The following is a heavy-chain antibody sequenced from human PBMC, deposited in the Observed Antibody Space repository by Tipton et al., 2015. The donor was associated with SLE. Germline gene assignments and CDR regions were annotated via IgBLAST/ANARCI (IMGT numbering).Heavy chain of an antibody. CDR3: ARGKGRNWGWGWFDP. Sequence: TLSLTCAVYGGSLSGYYWSWIRQPPGKGLEWIGEINHSGSTNYNPSLKSRLTILVDTSKNQFSLKLSSVTAADTAVYYCARGKGRNWGWGWFDPWGQGILVTVSS. CDR2: INHSGST. D-gene: IGHD7-27*01. V-gene: IGHV4-34*01. J-gene: IGHJ5*02. CDR1: GGSLSGYY.